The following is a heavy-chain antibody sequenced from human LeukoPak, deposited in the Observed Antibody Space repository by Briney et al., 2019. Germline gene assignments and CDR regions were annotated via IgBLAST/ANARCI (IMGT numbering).Heavy chain of an antibody. CDR3: AGRVAYYDLLTGQKSYYYGLDV. Sequence: PSETLSLTCTVSGHSICGDDSYWSWVRRPPGKGLECMGYFYYRGSTYYIPSIEIRLIISVDTSKYQFSLKLSSVTAADTAVYCCAGRVAYYDLLTGQKSYYYGLDVWGRGTTVTVSS. V-gene: IGHV4-30-4*01. D-gene: IGHD3-9*01. CDR2: FYYRGST. J-gene: IGHJ6*02. CDR1: GHSICGDDSY.